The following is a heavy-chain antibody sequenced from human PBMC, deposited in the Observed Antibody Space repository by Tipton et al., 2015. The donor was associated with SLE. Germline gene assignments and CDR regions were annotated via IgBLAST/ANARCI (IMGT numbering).Heavy chain of an antibody. Sequence: TLSLTCSVSGDSISGRYWSWIRQPPGKGLEWIGNIYYSGTTYYNPSLKSRLTLSIDTSKNQFSLKLSSVTAADTAVYYCVRLELPATKADYWGPGTLVTVSS. D-gene: IGHD5-24*01. CDR3: VRLELPATKADY. J-gene: IGHJ4*02. V-gene: IGHV4-59*04. CDR2: IYYSGTT. CDR1: GDSISGRY.